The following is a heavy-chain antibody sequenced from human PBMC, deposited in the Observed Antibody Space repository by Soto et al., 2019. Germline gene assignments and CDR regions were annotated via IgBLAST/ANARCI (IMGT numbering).Heavy chain of an antibody. CDR1: GLSLSDVF. D-gene: IGHD3-10*01. Sequence: EVLLVESGGDLVQPGGSLRLSCAASGLSLSDVFIDWVRQAPGKGLEWVGRTKDKAYSFITEYAASVKGRFTISSDDTRNSVFLQMSSLNSEDTAVYYCASIRGVFGYWGQGTLVTVSS. CDR2: TKDKAYSFIT. J-gene: IGHJ4*02. V-gene: IGHV3-72*01. CDR3: ASIRGVFGY.